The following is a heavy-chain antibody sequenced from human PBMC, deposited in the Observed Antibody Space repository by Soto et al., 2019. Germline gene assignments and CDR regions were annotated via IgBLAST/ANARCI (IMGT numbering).Heavy chain of an antibody. CDR2: IIPILGIA. CDR3: ASISREYCSGGSCYFDY. J-gene: IGHJ4*02. CDR1: GGTFSSYT. D-gene: IGHD2-15*01. Sequence: ASVKVSCKASGGTFSSYTISWVRQAPGQGLEWMGRIIPILGIANYAQKFQGRVTITADKSTSTAYMELSSLRSEDTAVYYCASISREYCSGGSCYFDYWGQGTLVTVSS. V-gene: IGHV1-69*02.